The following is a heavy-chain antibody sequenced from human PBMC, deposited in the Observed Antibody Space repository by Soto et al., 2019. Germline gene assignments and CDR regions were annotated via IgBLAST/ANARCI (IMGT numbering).Heavy chain of an antibody. J-gene: IGHJ5*02. V-gene: IGHV4-4*02. CDR2: IYHTGIT. CDR1: GDSISSVNW. Sequence: SETLSLTCAVSGDSISSVNWWSWVRQSPGQGLGWIGDIYHTGITNYNPSLQSRVTISVDKSKNEFSLNLTSVTAADTAVYYCARSPGYSTISSLDPWGQGTLVTVS. D-gene: IGHD2-8*01. CDR3: ARSPGYSTISSLDP.